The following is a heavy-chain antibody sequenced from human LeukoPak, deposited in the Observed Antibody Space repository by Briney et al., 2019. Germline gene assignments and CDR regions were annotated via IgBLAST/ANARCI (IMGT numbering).Heavy chain of an antibody. D-gene: IGHD5-24*01. J-gene: IGHJ5*02. V-gene: IGHV3-21*01. CDR3: ARTRDGYNTNWFDP. Sequence: GGSLRLSCAASAFTFSSYGMSWVRQAPGKGLEWVSSISSSSSYIYYADSVKGRFTIARDNAKNSLYLQMNSLRAEDTAVYYCARTRDGYNTNWFDPWGQGTLVTVSS. CDR1: AFTFSSYG. CDR2: ISSSSSYI.